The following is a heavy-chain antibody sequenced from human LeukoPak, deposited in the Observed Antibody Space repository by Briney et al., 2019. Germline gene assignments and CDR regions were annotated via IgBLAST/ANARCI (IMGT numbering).Heavy chain of an antibody. V-gene: IGHV3-23*01. CDR2: ISGSGGST. J-gene: IGHJ4*02. Sequence: GRSLRLSCAASGFTFSSYAVSWVRQAPGKGLEWVSAISGSGGSTYYADSVKGRFTISRDNSKNTLYLQMNSLRAEDTAVYYCAKEGTQEYYDFWSYYFDYWGQGTLVTVSS. D-gene: IGHD3-3*01. CDR1: GFTFSSYA. CDR3: AKEGTQEYYDFWSYYFDY.